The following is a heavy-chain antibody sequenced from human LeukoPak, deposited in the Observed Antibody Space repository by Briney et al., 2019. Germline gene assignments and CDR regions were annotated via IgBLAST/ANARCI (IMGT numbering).Heavy chain of an antibody. CDR2: IAYDGSRK. V-gene: IGHV3-30*03. CDR3: TRYDSSRFDP. D-gene: IGHD3-3*01. Sequence: GKSLRLSCAGSGFTFSGYGMHWVRQAPGKGLEWVTGIAYDGSRKHYADSVEGRFTISRDNSRNTMDLQMNSLRVEDTAVYHCTRYDSSRFDPWGQGTLVTVSS. J-gene: IGHJ5*02. CDR1: GFTFSGYG.